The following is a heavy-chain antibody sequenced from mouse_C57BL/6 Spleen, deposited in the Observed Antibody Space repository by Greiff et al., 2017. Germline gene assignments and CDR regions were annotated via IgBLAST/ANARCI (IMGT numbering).Heavy chain of an antibody. V-gene: IGHV1-26*01. D-gene: IGHD2-4*01. CDR1: GYTFTDYY. Sequence: VQLQQSGPELVKPGASVKISCKASGYTFTDYYMNWVKQSHGKSLEWIGDINPNNGGTSYNQKFKGKATLTVDKSSSTAYMELRSLTSEDSAVYYCARSDDYDDGYYFDYWGQGTTLTVSS. CDR3: ARSDDYDDGYYFDY. J-gene: IGHJ2*01. CDR2: INPNNGGT.